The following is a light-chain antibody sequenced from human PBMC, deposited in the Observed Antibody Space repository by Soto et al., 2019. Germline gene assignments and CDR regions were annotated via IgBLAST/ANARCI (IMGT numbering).Light chain of an antibody. Sequence: QSALTQPASVSGSPGQSITISCTGTSSDVGGYNYVSRYQQHPGKAPKLIIYEVSNRPTGVSNRFSGSKSGHTASLTISGLQSEDEADYFCTSYTSSSTLDVSGTGTKVTV. CDR1: SSDVGGYNY. V-gene: IGLV2-14*01. CDR2: EVS. CDR3: TSYTSSSTLDV. J-gene: IGLJ1*01.